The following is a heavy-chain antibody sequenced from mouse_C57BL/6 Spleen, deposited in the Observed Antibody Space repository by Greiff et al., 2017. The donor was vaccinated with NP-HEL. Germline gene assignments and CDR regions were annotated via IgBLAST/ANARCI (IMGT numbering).Heavy chain of an antibody. Sequence: EVQLVESGGDLVKPGGSLKLSCAASGFTFSSYGMSWVRQTPDKRLEWVATISSGGSYTYYPDSVKGRFTISRDNAKNTLYLQMSSLKSEDTAMYYCARQDPRGYFDVWGTGTTVTVSS. J-gene: IGHJ1*03. CDR2: ISSGGSYT. CDR1: GFTFSSYG. V-gene: IGHV5-6*01. CDR3: ARQDPRGYFDV.